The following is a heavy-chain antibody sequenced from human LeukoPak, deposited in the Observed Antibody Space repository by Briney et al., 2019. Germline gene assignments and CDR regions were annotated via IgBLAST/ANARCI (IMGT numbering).Heavy chain of an antibody. D-gene: IGHD6-13*01. V-gene: IGHV1-8*01. CDR1: GYTFTSYD. Sequence: ASVKVSCRASGYTFTSYDINWVRQATGQGLEWMGWMNPNRGNTGYAQKFQGRVTMTRNTSISTAYMELSSLRSEDTAVYYCARGPTGYSSSWFDYWGQGTLVTVSS. J-gene: IGHJ4*02. CDR2: MNPNRGNT. CDR3: ARGPTGYSSSWFDY.